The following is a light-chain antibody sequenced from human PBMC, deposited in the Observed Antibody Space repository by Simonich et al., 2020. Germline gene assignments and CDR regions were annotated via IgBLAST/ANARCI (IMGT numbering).Light chain of an antibody. V-gene: IGLV2-14*03. CDR3: SSYTSSSTRV. J-gene: IGLJ3*02. CDR1: SSDVGGYNY. Sequence: QSPLTQPASVSGSPGQPITISCTGTSSDVGGYNYVSWYQQHPGNAPKLMIYDVSNRTSGVSNRFSGSKSGNTASLTISGLQAEDEADYYCSSYTSSSTRVFGGGTKLTVL. CDR2: DVS.